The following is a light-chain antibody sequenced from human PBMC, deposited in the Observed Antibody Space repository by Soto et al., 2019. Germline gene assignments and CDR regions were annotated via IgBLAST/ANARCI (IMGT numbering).Light chain of an antibody. V-gene: IGKV3-15*01. J-gene: IGKJ1*01. CDR3: QHYNYWLT. Sequence: IVMTQSPPTLSVYPGERAPLSCRASQSVRTTLAWYQQEPGQAPRLLIDGASSRATGIPAMFSGSCSGAVFTLTISSLHSEYAAYYCCQHYNYWLTFGRGAKVDI. CDR1: QSVRTT. CDR2: GAS.